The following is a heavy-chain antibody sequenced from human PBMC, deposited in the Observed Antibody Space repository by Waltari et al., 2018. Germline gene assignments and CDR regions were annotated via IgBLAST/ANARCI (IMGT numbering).Heavy chain of an antibody. J-gene: IGHJ6*02. D-gene: IGHD2-15*01. CDR2: IYHSGGN. Sequence: QVQLQESGPGLVKPSETLSLTCAVSGYSISSGYYWVWIRQPPGKGLEWIGSIYHSGGNYYNPSLKSRVTISVDTSKNQFSLKLSSVTAADTAVYYCARYLLAPPYYYGMDVWGQGTTVTVSS. CDR1: GYSISSGYY. V-gene: IGHV4-38-2*01. CDR3: ARYLLAPPYYYGMDV.